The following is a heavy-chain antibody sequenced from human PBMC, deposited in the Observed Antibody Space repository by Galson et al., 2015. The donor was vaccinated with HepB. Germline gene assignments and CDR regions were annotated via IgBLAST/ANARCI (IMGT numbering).Heavy chain of an antibody. J-gene: IGHJ4*02. D-gene: IGHD3-22*01. V-gene: IGHV3-48*02. Sequence: SLRLSCAASGFTFSSYSMNWVRQAPGKGLEWVSYISSSSSTIYYADSVKGRFTISRDNAKNSLYLQMNSLRDEDTAVYYCASHGYDSSGYYSEYYFDYWGQGTLVTVSS. CDR1: GFTFSSYS. CDR2: ISSSSSTI. CDR3: ASHGYDSSGYYSEYYFDY.